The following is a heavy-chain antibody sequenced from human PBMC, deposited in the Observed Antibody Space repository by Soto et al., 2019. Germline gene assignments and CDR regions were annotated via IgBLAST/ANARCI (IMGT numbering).Heavy chain of an antibody. CDR3: AKDRVAAAGHPGSYYYYYGMDV. D-gene: IGHD6-13*01. CDR2: ISGSGGST. J-gene: IGHJ6*02. CDR1: GFTFSSYA. V-gene: IGHV3-23*01. Sequence: LRLSCAASGFTFSSYAMSWVRQAPGKGLEWVSAISGSGGSTYYADSVKGRFTISRDNSKNTLYLQMNSLRAEDTAVYYCAKDRVAAAGHPGSYYYYYGMDVWGQGTTVTVSS.